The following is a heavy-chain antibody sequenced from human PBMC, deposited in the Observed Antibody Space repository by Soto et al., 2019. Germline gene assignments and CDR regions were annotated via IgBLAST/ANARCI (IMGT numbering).Heavy chain of an antibody. CDR1: GGSISSCGYS. CDR2: IYHSRST. CDR3: ARVPDV. J-gene: IGHJ6*02. Sequence: TLSLTCAVSGGSISSCGYSWSWIRQPPGKGLEWIGYIYHSRSTYYNPSLKSRVTISVDRSKNQFSLKLSSVTAADTAVYYCARVPDVWGQGTTVTVSS. V-gene: IGHV4-30-2*01.